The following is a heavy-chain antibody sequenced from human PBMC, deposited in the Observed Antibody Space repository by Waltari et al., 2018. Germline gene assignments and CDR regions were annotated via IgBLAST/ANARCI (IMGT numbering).Heavy chain of an antibody. CDR2: IYYSGST. Sequence: QVQLQESGSGLVKPSETLSLTCTVSGGSISSYYWSWIRQPPGKGLEWIGYIYYSGSTNYHPSLKSRVTISVDTSKNQFSLKLSSVTAADTAVYYCAGGELWQFDYWGQGTLVTVSS. CDR1: GGSISSYY. V-gene: IGHV4-59*01. D-gene: IGHD3-16*01. J-gene: IGHJ4*02. CDR3: AGGELWQFDY.